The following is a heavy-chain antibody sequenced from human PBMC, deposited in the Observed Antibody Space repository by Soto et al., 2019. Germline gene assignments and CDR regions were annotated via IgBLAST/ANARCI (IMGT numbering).Heavy chain of an antibody. CDR3: ARIPGIYYYYYYMDV. CDR2: IYYSGST. CDR1: GGSISSYY. J-gene: IGHJ6*03. V-gene: IGHV4-39*01. Sequence: SETLSLTCTVSGGSISSYYWGWIRQPPGKGLEWIGSIYYSGSTYYNPSLKSRVTISVDTSKNQFSLKLSSVTAADTAVYYCARIPGIYYYYYYMDVWGKGTTVTVSS. D-gene: IGHD2-21*01.